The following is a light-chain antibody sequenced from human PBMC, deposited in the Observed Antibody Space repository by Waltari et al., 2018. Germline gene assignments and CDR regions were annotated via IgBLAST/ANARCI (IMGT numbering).Light chain of an antibody. Sequence: QSVLTQPPSVSGAPGQRVTISCTGSSSNIGAGYDVHWYQQVPGTAPKVPILGNTNRPSRLPDRVSGSKSGTSAALAITGLQAEDEADYYCQSYDSSLSGVVFGGGTKLTVL. V-gene: IGLV1-40*01. CDR2: GNT. CDR3: QSYDSSLSGVV. J-gene: IGLJ2*01. CDR1: SSNIGAGYD.